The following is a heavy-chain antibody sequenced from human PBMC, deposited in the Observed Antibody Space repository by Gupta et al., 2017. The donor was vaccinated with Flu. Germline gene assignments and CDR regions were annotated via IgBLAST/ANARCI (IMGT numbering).Heavy chain of an antibody. CDR3: ARGHWDS. V-gene: IGHV3-48*03. Sequence: EVQLVASGGGLVQPGGFLRLSCAASGFTISYYEFSWVRVAPGKGLEWVSYISRTGVSYHTDSVRGRFTISRDDSKNSVSLQMSNLRADDTALYYCARGHWDSWGQGTLVTVSS. J-gene: IGHJ4*02. CDR2: ISRTGVS. CDR1: GFTISYYE.